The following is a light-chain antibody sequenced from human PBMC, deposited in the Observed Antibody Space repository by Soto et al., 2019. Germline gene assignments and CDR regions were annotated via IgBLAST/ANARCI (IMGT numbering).Light chain of an antibody. V-gene: IGKV4-1*01. J-gene: IGKJ1*01. CDR1: QSVLNSSNNKNY. CDR3: QQYDDTPRT. CDR2: WAS. Sequence: DVVLTQSPDSLAVSLGERATINCKSSQSVLNSSNNKNYLAWYQQKPGQPPKLLIYWASTRESGVPDRFSGGGSGTDFTLTISSLQAEDVAVYYCQQYDDTPRTFGQGTNVEIK.